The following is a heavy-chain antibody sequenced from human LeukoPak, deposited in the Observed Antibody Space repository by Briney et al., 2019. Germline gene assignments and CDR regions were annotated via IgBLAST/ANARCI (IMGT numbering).Heavy chain of an antibody. CDR2: IYYSGST. V-gene: IGHV4-39*07. CDR3: ARNYYDSSAAFDI. CDR1: GGSISSSSYY. Sequence: SETLSLTCTVSGGSISSSSYYWGWIRQPPGKGLEWIGSIYYSGSTYYNPSLKSRVTISVDTSKNQFSLELSSVTAADTAVYYCARNYYDSSAAFDIWGQGTMVTVSS. D-gene: IGHD3-22*01. J-gene: IGHJ3*02.